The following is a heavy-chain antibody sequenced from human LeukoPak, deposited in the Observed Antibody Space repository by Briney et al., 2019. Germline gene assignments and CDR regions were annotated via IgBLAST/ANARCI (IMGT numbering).Heavy chain of an antibody. Sequence: SETLSLTCAVYGGSFSGYYWSWIRQPPGKGLEWIGYINYSGSTNYNPSLKSRVTISVDTSKNQFSLNLSSVTAADTAVYYCARKGLSPPPGPQPDTRRTAFDSWGQGTMVTVSS. D-gene: IGHD1-1*01. J-gene: IGHJ3*01. CDR3: ARKGLSPPPGPQPDTRRTAFDS. V-gene: IGHV4-34*11. CDR2: INYSGST. CDR1: GGSFSGYY.